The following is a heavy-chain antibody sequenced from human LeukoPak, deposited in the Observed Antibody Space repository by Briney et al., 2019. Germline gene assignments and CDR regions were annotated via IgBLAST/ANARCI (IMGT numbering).Heavy chain of an antibody. J-gene: IGHJ5*02. CDR2: IIPIFGTA. CDR1: GGTFSSYA. V-gene: IGHV1-69*06. Sequence: ASVKVSCKASGGTFSSYAISWVRQAPGQGLEWMGGIIPIFGTANYAQKFQGRVTISADKSTSTAYMELSSLRSEDTAVYCCARDVLFSTVTTFPLVWXDPWXXXTLXTVSX. D-gene: IGHD4-17*01. CDR3: ARDVLFSTVTTFPLVWXDP.